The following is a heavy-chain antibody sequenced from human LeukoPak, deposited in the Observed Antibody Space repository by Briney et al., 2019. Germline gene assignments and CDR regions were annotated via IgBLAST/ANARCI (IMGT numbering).Heavy chain of an antibody. V-gene: IGHV3-23*01. Sequence: GSLRLSCAASGFTFSSYAMSWVRQAPGKGLEWVSAISGSGGSTYYADSVKGRFIISRDNSKNTLYLQMNSLRAEDTAVYYCAAGRGYYDSSGYYGFDYWGQGTLVTVSS. CDR1: GFTFSSYA. J-gene: IGHJ4*02. D-gene: IGHD3-22*01. CDR2: ISGSGGST. CDR3: AAGRGYYDSSGYYGFDY.